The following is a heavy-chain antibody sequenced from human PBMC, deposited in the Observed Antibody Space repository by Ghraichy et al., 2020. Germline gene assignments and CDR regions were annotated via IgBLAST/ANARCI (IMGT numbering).Heavy chain of an antibody. D-gene: IGHD5-18*01. V-gene: IGHV3-23*01. CDR3: AKDQEVDTAISENIDY. CDR1: GFTFSSYA. Sequence: GGSLRLSCAASGFTFSSYAMSWVRQAPGKGLEWVSAISGSGGSTYYADSVKGRFTISRDNSKNTLYLQMNSLRAEDTAVYYCAKDQEVDTAISENIDYWGQGTLVTVSS. CDR2: ISGSGGST. J-gene: IGHJ4*02.